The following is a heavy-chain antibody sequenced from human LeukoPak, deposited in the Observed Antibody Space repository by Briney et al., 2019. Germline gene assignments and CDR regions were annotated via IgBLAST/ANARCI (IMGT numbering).Heavy chain of an antibody. CDR2: ISYDGSNK. V-gene: IGHV3-30*04. D-gene: IGHD3-10*01. J-gene: IGHJ3*02. CDR1: GFTFSSYA. CDR3: ARGPMYYYGSGAPFDI. Sequence: GGSLRLSCGASGFTFSSYAMHWVRQAPGKGLEWVAVISYDGSNKYYADSVKGRFTISRDNSKNTLYLQMNSLRAEDTAVYYCARGPMYYYGSGAPFDIWGQGTMVTVSS.